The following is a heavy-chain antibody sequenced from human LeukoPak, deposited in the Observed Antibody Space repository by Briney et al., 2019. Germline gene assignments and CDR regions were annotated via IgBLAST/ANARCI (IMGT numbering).Heavy chain of an antibody. CDR2: TNHSGST. V-gene: IGHV4-34*01. Sequence: SETLSLTCAVYGGSFSGYYWSWIRQPPGKGLEWIGETNHSGSTNYNPSLKSRVTISVDTSKNQFSLKLSSVTAADTAVYYCARGGYYYDSSGYPWYFDYWGQGTLVTVSS. J-gene: IGHJ4*02. CDR3: ARGGYYYDSSGYPWYFDY. CDR1: GGSFSGYY. D-gene: IGHD3-22*01.